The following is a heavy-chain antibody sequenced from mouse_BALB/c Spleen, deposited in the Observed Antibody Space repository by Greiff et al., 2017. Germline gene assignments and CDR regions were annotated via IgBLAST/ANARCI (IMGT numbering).Heavy chain of an antibody. Sequence: VKVVESGPGLVAPSQSLSITCTVSGFSLTSYGVHWVRQPPGKGLEWLGVIWAGGSTNYNSALMSRLSISKDNSKSQVFLKMNSLQTDDTAMYYCARDPYDYGYAMDYWGQGTSVTVSS. CDR3: ARDPYDYGYAMDY. J-gene: IGHJ4*01. CDR1: GFSLTSYG. CDR2: IWAGGST. V-gene: IGHV2-9*02. D-gene: IGHD2-4*01.